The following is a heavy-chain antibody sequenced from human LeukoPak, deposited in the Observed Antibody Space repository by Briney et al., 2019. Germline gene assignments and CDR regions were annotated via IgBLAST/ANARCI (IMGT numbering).Heavy chain of an antibody. CDR3: ARADEELLWFGELLWRWFDP. CDR1: GYTFTGYY. V-gene: IGHV1-2*02. CDR2: INPNSGGT. Sequence: ASVKVSCKASGYTFTGYYMHWVRQAPGQGLERMGGINPNSGGTNYAQTFQGRVPMTRDTSISTAYMELSRLRSDDTAVYYCARADEELLWFGELLWRWFDPWGQGTLVTVSS. J-gene: IGHJ5*02. D-gene: IGHD3-10*01.